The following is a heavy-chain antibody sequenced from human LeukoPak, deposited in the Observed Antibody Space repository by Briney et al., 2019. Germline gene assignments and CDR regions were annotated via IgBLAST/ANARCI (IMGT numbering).Heavy chain of an antibody. Sequence: PGGSLRLFCAASGFTFRDHYMDCVRGAPGQGLEWVGRSTNKANSYTTGYAASVTGRFTISSDDSKNSLSVQMDSWQTDDAAVYYCATHRPWSGYCVYWGQGNLVTVSS. J-gene: IGHJ4*02. CDR1: GFTFRDHY. D-gene: IGHD3-3*01. CDR3: ATHRPWSGYCVY. V-gene: IGHV3-72*01. CDR2: STNKANSYTT.